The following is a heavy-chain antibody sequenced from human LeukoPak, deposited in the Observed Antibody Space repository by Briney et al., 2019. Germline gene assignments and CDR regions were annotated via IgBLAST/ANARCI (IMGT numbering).Heavy chain of an antibody. CDR1: GYTFTSYG. V-gene: IGHV1-18*01. CDR2: ISAYNGNT. CDR3: AREERITIFGVVINAGLMDV. D-gene: IGHD3-3*01. Sequence: ASVKVSCKASGYTFTSYGISWVRQAPGQGLEWMGWISAYNGNTNYAQKLQGRVTMTTDTSTSTAYMELRSLRSDDTAVYYCAREERITIFGVVINAGLMDVWGKGTTVTVSS. J-gene: IGHJ6*04.